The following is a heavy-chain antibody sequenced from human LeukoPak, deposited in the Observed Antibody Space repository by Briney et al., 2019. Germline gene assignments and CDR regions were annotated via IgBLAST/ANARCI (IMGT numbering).Heavy chain of an antibody. Sequence: GGSLRLSCAASGFTFSSYGMHWVRQAPGKGLEWVAFIRYDGSNKYYADSVKGRFTISRDNSKNTLYLQMNSLRAEDTAVYYRAKWSGYYGSGSYYYYYMDVWGKGTTVTISS. D-gene: IGHD3-10*01. V-gene: IGHV3-30*02. CDR3: AKWSGYYGSGSYYYYYMDV. CDR2: IRYDGSNK. J-gene: IGHJ6*03. CDR1: GFTFSSYG.